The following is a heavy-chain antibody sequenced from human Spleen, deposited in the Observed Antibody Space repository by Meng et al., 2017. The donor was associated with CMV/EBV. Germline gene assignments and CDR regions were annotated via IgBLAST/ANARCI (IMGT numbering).Heavy chain of an antibody. CDR3: ARGDHSTSFFDH. D-gene: IGHD3-16*02. Sequence: ASVKVSCKASGYTFTSYDINWVRQAPGRGFQWMGWINPYSGDTKYAQKFQGRVSMTRDTSTNTAYMELSRLRSDDTAVYYCARGDHSTSFFDHWGQGTLVTVSS. J-gene: IGHJ4*02. CDR2: INPYSGDT. CDR1: GYTFTSYD. V-gene: IGHV1-2*02.